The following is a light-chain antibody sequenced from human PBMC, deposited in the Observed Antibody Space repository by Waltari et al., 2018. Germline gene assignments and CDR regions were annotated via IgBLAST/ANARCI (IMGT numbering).Light chain of an antibody. V-gene: IGKV1-39*01. Sequence: DILMTQSPSSLSASVGDRVTITCRASQSISNCLNWYQQKPGKAPNLLIYAASSLETGVPSRFIGSGSGTDFTLTISSLQPDDFGTYYCQQSYNTPPVTFGPGTKVDIK. CDR2: AAS. CDR1: QSISNC. J-gene: IGKJ1*01. CDR3: QQSYNTPPVT.